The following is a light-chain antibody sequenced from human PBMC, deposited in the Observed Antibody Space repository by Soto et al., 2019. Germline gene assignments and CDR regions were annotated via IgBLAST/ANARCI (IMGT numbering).Light chain of an antibody. Sequence: EIVLTQSPGTLSLSPGERATLSCRASQSVSSSYLAWYQQKPGQAPRLLIYGASSRATGIPDRFIGSGSGADFTLPICRPEPGDFAVYYCRQYGRSPLTFGGGAKGEIK. V-gene: IGKV3-20*01. CDR1: QSVSSSY. CDR3: RQYGRSPLT. J-gene: IGKJ4*01. CDR2: GAS.